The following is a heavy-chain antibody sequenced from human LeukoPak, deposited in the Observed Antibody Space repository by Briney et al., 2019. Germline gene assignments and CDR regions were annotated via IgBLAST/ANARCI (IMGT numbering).Heavy chain of an antibody. J-gene: IGHJ4*02. Sequence: GGSLRLSCAASGFTFSSYAMSWVRQAPGKGLEWVSAISGSGGSTYYADSVKGRFTISRDNSKKTLYLQMNSLRAEDTAVYYCAKPDRLLEGFGELFDYWGQGTLVTVSS. V-gene: IGHV3-23*01. D-gene: IGHD3-10*01. CDR1: GFTFSSYA. CDR2: ISGSGGST. CDR3: AKPDRLLEGFGELFDY.